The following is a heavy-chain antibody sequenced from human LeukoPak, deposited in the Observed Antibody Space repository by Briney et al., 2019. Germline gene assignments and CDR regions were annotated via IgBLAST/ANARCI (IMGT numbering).Heavy chain of an antibody. CDR2: ISWYCGST. J-gene: IGHJ4*02. Sequence: GGSLRLSWAASGFTFDDYTMHWVRQAPGEGLGWVSLISWYCGSTYYADAVKGRFTISRDNSNNSLYLQMHSLRTDDTALYFCAKDHYYGSGSYSRWVYFDYWGQGPLVTVSS. V-gene: IGHV3-43*01. D-gene: IGHD3-10*01. CDR1: GFTFDDYT. CDR3: AKDHYYGSGSYSRWVYFDY.